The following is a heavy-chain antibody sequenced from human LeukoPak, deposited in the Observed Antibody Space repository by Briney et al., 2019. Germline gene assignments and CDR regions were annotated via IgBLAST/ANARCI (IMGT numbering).Heavy chain of an antibody. CDR3: ARVRVTGYSNFAY. CDR2: IYHSGNT. CDR1: GFSFSSHA. J-gene: IGHJ4*02. V-gene: IGHV3-53*01. D-gene: IGHD3-9*01. Sequence: AGGSLRLSCGASGFSFSSHAMNWVRQAPGKGLEWVSVIYHSGNTDYADSVKGRFTISRDNSKNTVYLQMSSLRAEDTAVYYCARVRVTGYSNFAYWGQGTLVTVSS.